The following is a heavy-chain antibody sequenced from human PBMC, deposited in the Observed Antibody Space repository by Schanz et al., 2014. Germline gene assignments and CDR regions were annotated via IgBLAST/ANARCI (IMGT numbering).Heavy chain of an antibody. D-gene: IGHD3-10*01. J-gene: IGHJ2*01. CDR2: ISGFGTGA. CDR1: GFSFSNYA. CDR3: ATVGSETYSIYWYFDL. V-gene: IGHV3-23*01. Sequence: EEQLLESGGALVQPGGSLRLSCAASGFSFSNYALVWVRQPPGKGLEWISGISGFGTGAYYADSVKGRFSISRDNSKNTLYLQMNRLRTEDTAVYYCATVGSETYSIYWYFDLWGRGTLVTVSS.